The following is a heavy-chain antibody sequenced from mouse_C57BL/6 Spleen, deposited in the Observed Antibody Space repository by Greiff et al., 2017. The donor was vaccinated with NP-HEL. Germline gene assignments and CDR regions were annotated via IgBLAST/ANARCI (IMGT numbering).Heavy chain of an antibody. CDR3: ARQLGREGYYAMDY. D-gene: IGHD4-1*02. V-gene: IGHV1-81*01. J-gene: IGHJ4*01. CDR1: GYTFTSYG. CDR2: IYPRSGNT. Sequence: VQLQQSGAELARPGASVKLSCKASGYTFTSYGISWVKQRPGQGLEWIGEIYPRSGNTYYNEKFKGKATLTADKSSSTAYMELRSLTSEDSAVYFCARQLGREGYYAMDYWGQGTSVTVSS.